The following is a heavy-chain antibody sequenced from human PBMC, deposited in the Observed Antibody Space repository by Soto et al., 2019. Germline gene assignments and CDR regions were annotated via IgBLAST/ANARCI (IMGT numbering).Heavy chain of an antibody. CDR2: IYYSGST. CDR3: ARARGARYFDD. Sequence: SETLSLTCTVSGGSISSGDYYWSWIRQPPGKGLEWIGYIYYSGSTYYNPSLKSRVTISVDTSKNQFSLKLSSVTAADTAVYYGARARGARYFDDLGQGTLVTVSS. J-gene: IGHJ4*02. V-gene: IGHV4-30-4*01. CDR1: GGSISSGDYY. D-gene: IGHD2-15*01.